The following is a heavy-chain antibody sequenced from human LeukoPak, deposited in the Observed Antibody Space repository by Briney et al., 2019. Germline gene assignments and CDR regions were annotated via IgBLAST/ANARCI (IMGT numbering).Heavy chain of an antibody. CDR3: ARDPIAAAGPGDWFDP. Sequence: GGSLRLSCAASGFTFSSYSMNWVRQAPGKGLEWVPSISSSSSYIYYADSVKGRFTISRDNAKNSLYLQMNSLRAEDTAVYYCARDPIAAAGPGDWFDPWGQGTLVTVSS. CDR1: GFTFSSYS. D-gene: IGHD6-13*01. J-gene: IGHJ5*02. CDR2: ISSSSSYI. V-gene: IGHV3-21*01.